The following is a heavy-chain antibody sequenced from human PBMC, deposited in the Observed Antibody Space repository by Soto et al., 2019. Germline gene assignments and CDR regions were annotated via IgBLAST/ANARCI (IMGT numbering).Heavy chain of an antibody. Sequence: QVQLQESGPGLVKPSQTLSLTCTVSGGSISSGGYYWSWIRQHPGKGLEWIGYIYSSGSTYYNPSLKSRVTISVDTSKNQFSLKLSSVTAADTAVYYCARGRGSYGDWYFDLWGRGTLVTVSS. V-gene: IGHV4-31*03. CDR1: GGSISSGGYY. CDR3: ARGRGSYGDWYFDL. J-gene: IGHJ2*01. CDR2: IYSSGST. D-gene: IGHD1-26*01.